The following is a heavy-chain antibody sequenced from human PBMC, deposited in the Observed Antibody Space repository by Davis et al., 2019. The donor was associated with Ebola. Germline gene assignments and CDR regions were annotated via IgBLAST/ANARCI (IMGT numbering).Heavy chain of an antibody. CDR3: ARAHSTPTGQQLVGFDY. V-gene: IGHV3-30*04. CDR1: GFTFSSYA. Sequence: GESLKISCAASGFTFSSYAMHWVRQAPGKGLEWVAVISYDGSNKYYADSVKGRFTISRDNSKNTLYLQMNSLRAEDTAVYYCARAHSTPTGQQLVGFDYWGQGTLVTVSS. J-gene: IGHJ4*02. D-gene: IGHD6-13*01. CDR2: ISYDGSNK.